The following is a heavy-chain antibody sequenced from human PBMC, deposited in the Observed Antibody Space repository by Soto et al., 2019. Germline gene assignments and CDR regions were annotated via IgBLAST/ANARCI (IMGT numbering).Heavy chain of an antibody. CDR3: ARATDIVVVPAVPRPFDP. CDR1: GGSFSGYY. CDR2: INHSGST. D-gene: IGHD2-2*01. Sequence: KASETLSLTCAVYGGSFSGYYWSWIRQPPGKGLEWIGEINHSGSTNYNPSLKSRVTISVDTSKNQFSLKLSSVTAADTAVYYCARATDIVVVPAVPRPFDPWGQGTLVTVS. J-gene: IGHJ5*02. V-gene: IGHV4-34*01.